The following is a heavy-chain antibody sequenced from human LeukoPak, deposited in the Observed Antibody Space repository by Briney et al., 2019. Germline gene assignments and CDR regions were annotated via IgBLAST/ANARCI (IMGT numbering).Heavy chain of an antibody. CDR3: ARDSYDFWSGYYIDY. CDR1: GFTFSSYW. V-gene: IGHV3-7*01. J-gene: IGHJ4*02. CDR2: IKQDGSEK. Sequence: GGSLRLSCAASGFTFSSYWMSWVRQAPGKGLEWVANIKQDGSEKYYVDSVKGRFTISRDNAKNSLYLQMNSLRAEDTAEYYCARDSYDFWSGYYIDYWGQGTLVTVSS. D-gene: IGHD3-3*01.